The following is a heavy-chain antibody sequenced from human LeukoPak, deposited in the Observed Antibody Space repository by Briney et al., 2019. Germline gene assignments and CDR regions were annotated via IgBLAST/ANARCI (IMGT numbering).Heavy chain of an antibody. CDR1: GFTFSSYG. J-gene: IGHJ2*01. Sequence: HPGGSLRLSCAASGFTFSSYGMHWVRQAPGKGLEWVAVISYDGSNKYYADSVKGRFTISRDNSKNTLYLQMNSLRVEDTAVYYCSNFNLWGRGTLVTVSS. CDR3: SNFNL. V-gene: IGHV3-30*18. CDR2: ISYDGSNK.